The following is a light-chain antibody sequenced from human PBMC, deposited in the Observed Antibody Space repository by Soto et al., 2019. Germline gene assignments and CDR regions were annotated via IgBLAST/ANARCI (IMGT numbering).Light chain of an antibody. Sequence: EIALTHCPATLSLSPGERATLTCRAIQSVSIYLAWYQQKPGQAPRLLIYDASNRATGIADRFSGIRSGTDFTLTITSLDAEDSAVYCCQQCSNWPTTFGQGTRLEIK. CDR1: QSVSIY. V-gene: IGKV3-11*01. CDR2: DAS. CDR3: QQCSNWPTT. J-gene: IGKJ5*01.